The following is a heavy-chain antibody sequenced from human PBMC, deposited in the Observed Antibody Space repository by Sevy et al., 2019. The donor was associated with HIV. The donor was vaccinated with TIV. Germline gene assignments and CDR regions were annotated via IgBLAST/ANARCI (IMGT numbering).Heavy chain of an antibody. CDR2: IYGSGNT. D-gene: IGHD3-16*01. Sequence: TLSLTCTVSGGSISRGDYYWSWIRQHPGKGLEWTGYIYGSGNTYYNPSLKSRVIISLDKYKNQFCLRQTSVTAADTAVYYCARGGDLEGINYWGQGTLVTVSS. CDR1: GGSISRGDYY. CDR3: ARGGDLEGINY. V-gene: IGHV4-31*03. J-gene: IGHJ4*02.